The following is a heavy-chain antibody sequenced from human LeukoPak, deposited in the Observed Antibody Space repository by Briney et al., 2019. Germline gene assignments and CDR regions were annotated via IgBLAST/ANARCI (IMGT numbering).Heavy chain of an antibody. D-gene: IGHD4-17*01. Sequence: SETLSLTCTVSGGSISSGGYYWSWIRQPPGKGLEWIGYIYHSGSTYYNPSLKSRVTISVDTSKNQFSLKLSSVTAADTAVYYCARSPSVTVTTLSNWFDPWGQGTLVTVSS. CDR1: GGSISSGGYY. V-gene: IGHV4-30-2*01. CDR3: ARSPSVTVTTLSNWFDP. J-gene: IGHJ5*02. CDR2: IYHSGST.